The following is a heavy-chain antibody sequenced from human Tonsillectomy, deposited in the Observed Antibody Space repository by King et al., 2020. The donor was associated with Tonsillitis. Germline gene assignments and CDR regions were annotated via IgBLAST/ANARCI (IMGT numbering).Heavy chain of an antibody. Sequence: VQLVQSGAEVKKPGSSVKVSCKASGGTFSSYAISWVRQAPGQGLEWMGRIIPILGITHYAQRFQGRLTITAAKSTSTAYMELSNLRSEDTAWYYCASASDLPYYYYYYMDVWGKGTTVTVSS. J-gene: IGHJ6*03. CDR3: ASASDLPYYYYYYMDV. V-gene: IGHV1-69*04. D-gene: IGHD2-21*02. CDR2: IIPILGIT. CDR1: GGTFSSYA.